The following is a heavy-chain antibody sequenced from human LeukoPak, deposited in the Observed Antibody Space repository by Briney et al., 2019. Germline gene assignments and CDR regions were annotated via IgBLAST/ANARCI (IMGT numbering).Heavy chain of an antibody. CDR2: INPNSGGT. J-gene: IGHJ4*02. Sequence: GASVKVSCKASGYTFTGYYMHWVRQAPGQGLEWMGWINPNSGGTNYAQKFQGRVTMTRDTSISTAYMELSRLRSDDTAVYYCARDWGVEMATVFFDYWGQGTLVTVSS. CDR3: ARDWGVEMATVFFDY. CDR1: GYTFTGYY. V-gene: IGHV1-2*02. D-gene: IGHD5-24*01.